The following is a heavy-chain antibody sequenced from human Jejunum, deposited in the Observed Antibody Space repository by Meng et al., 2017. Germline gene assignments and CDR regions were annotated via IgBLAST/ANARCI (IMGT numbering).Heavy chain of an antibody. J-gene: IGHJ4*02. Sequence: VQVQQWGAGLLKPSETLSLPCTVYGGSFSGYYWSWIRQPPGKGLEWIGEINHSGSTSYNPSLKSRVTMSLDTSKNQFSLELSSVTAADTAVYYCARGSIADRLSDWGQGTLVTVSS. CDR3: ARGSIADRLSD. D-gene: IGHD6-6*01. V-gene: IGHV4-34*01. CDR2: INHSGST. CDR1: GGSFSGYY.